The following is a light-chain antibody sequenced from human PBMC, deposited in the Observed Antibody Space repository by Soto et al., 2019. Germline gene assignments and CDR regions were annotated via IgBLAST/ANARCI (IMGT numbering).Light chain of an antibody. CDR1: QTISTF. V-gene: IGKV1-39*01. J-gene: IGKJ2*01. CDR3: QQSFTTPYT. CDR2: AAS. Sequence: DVQMTLSPPSLYASVGDRVTITCRASQTISTFLNCYKQTPGEAPHLVIYAASSLQTGGPSRFSGGGSGTEFTLTISSLQPEDFATYYCQQSFTTPYTFGPGTSLQIK.